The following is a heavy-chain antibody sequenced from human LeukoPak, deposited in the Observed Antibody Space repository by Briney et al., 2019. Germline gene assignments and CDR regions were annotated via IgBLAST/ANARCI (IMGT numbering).Heavy chain of an antibody. D-gene: IGHD4-17*01. V-gene: IGHV3-64*01. CDR3: ARESLDYGDYGWYFDL. CDR1: GFTFSSYA. J-gene: IGHJ2*01. CDR2: ISSNGGST. Sequence: GGSLRLSCAASGFTFSSYAMHWVRQAPGKGLEYVSAISSNGGSTYYANSVKGRFTISRDNSKNTLYLQIGSLRAEDMAVYYCARESLDYGDYGWYFDLWGRGTLVTVSS.